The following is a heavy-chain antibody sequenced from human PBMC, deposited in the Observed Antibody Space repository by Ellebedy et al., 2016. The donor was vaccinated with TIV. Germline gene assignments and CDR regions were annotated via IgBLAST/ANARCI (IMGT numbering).Heavy chain of an antibody. CDR3: ARAATYYYGSGSYFDF. D-gene: IGHD3-10*01. CDR1: GGTFSRSA. Sequence: ASVKVSCKASGGTFSRSAISWVRQAPGQGLDWMGGIIPVVGMANYAQKFQGRVTITADMSTSTAYMELSSLRSEDTAIYYCARAATYYYGSGSYFDFWGQGTLVTVSS. J-gene: IGHJ4*02. V-gene: IGHV1-69*10. CDR2: IIPVVGMA.